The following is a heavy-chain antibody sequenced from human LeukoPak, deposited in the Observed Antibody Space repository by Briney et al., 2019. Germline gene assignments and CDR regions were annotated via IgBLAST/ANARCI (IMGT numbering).Heavy chain of an antibody. CDR1: GYSFTSYD. CDR2: MNPNSGNT. V-gene: IGHV1-8*01. D-gene: IGHD6-19*01. Sequence: GASVKVSCKASGYSFTSYDINWVRQATGQGLEWMGWMNPNSGNTGYAQKFQGRVTMTRNTSISTAYMELSSLRSEDTAVYYCARGRGSGHKENWFDPWGQGTLVTVSS. J-gene: IGHJ5*02. CDR3: ARGRGSGHKENWFDP.